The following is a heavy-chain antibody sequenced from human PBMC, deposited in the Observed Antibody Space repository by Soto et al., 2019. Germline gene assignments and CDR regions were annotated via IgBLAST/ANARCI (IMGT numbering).Heavy chain of an antibody. CDR1: GYTFTTYG. CDR2: ISPYNGST. V-gene: IGHV1-18*04. J-gene: IGHJ6*02. Sequence: ASVKVSCKASGYTFTTYGISWVRQAPGQGLEWMGWISPYNGSTKYAEKFQGGMTMTTDTATRTAYMDLRSLRSDDTAVYYCARDGERDTGLNFYYYLHGMDAWGQGTRVTVSS. CDR3: ARDGERDTGLNFYYYLHGMDA. D-gene: IGHD1-1*01.